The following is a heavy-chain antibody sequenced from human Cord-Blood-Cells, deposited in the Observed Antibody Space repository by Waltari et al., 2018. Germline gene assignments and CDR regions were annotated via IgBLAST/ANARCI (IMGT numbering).Heavy chain of an antibody. J-gene: IGHJ6*02. D-gene: IGHD6-6*01. CDR3: ARGGIAARPYYYYGMDV. Sequence: QVQLVQSGAEVKKPGSSVKVSCKASGGTFSSYAISWVRQAPVQGIEWMGGIIPIFCTANDAQKYQGRVTMTADESTSTAYMELSSLRSEDTAVYYGARGGIAARPYYYYGMDVWGQGTTVTVSS. CDR1: GGTFSSYA. CDR2: IIPIFCTA. V-gene: IGHV1-69*01.